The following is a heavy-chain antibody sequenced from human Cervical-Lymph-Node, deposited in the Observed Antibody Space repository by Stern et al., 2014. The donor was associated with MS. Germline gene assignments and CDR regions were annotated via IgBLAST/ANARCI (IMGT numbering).Heavy chain of an antibody. V-gene: IGHV4-34*01. CDR3: ARGRRAFYSSSPYYNWFDP. Sequence: QVQLQQWCAGLLKPSETLSLTCAVYGGSFSGYYWSWIRQPPGKGLEWIGEINHSGSTNYNPSLKSRVTISVDPSKNQFSLKLSSVTAADTAVYYCARGRRAFYSSSPYYNWFDPWGQGTLVTVSS. J-gene: IGHJ5*02. D-gene: IGHD6-13*01. CDR2: INHSGST. CDR1: GGSFSGYY.